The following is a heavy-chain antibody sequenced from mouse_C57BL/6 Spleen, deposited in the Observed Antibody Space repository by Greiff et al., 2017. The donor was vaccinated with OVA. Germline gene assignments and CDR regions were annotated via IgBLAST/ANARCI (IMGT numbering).Heavy chain of an antibody. CDR3: ARAHADYFDY. D-gene: IGHD1-3*01. V-gene: IGHV14-3*01. CDR2: IDTANGTT. Sequence: EVKLVESVAELVRPGASVKLSCTASGFNIKNTYMHWVKQRPEQGLEWIGRIDTANGTTKYAPKFQGKATITADTSSNTAYLHLSILTSEDTAIYYCARAHADYFDYWGQGTTLTVSS. CDR1: GFNIKNTY. J-gene: IGHJ2*01.